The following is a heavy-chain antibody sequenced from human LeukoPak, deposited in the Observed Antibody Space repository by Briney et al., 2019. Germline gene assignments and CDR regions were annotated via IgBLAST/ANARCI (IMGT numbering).Heavy chain of an antibody. CDR3: ARKRNELGYYDYVWGSYRGGDAFDI. V-gene: IGHV1-2*02. CDR2: INPNSGGT. CDR1: GYTFTGYY. J-gene: IGHJ3*02. Sequence: GASVKVSCKASGYTFTGYYMHWVRQAPGQGLEWMGWINPNSGGTNYAQKFQGRVTMTRDTSISTAYMELSRLRSDDTAVYYCARKRNELGYYDYVWGSYRGGDAFDIWGQGTMVTVSS. D-gene: IGHD3-16*02.